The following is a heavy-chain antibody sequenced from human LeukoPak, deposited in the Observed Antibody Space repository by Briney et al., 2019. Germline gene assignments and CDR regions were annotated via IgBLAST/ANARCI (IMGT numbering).Heavy chain of an antibody. CDR3: AFTKTTYYYYGMDV. D-gene: IGHD2-8*01. Sequence: GGSLRLSCAASGFTFSSYWMHWVRQAPGKGLVWVPRINTDDSSTSYADSVKGRFTISRDNAKNTLYLQMNSLRAEDSAVYYCAFTKTTYYYYGMDVWGQGTTVTVSS. CDR1: GFTFSSYW. V-gene: IGHV3-74*01. CDR2: INTDDSST. J-gene: IGHJ6*02.